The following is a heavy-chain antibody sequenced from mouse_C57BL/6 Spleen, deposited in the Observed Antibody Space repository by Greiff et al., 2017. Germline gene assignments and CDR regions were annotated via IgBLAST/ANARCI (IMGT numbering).Heavy chain of an antibody. J-gene: IGHJ3*01. CDR1: GYAFTNYL. D-gene: IGHD2-12*01. CDR2: INPGSGGP. CDR3: ARSLRELAY. Sequence: QVQLQQSGAELVRPGTSVKVSCKASGYAFTNYLIEWVKQRPGQGLEWIGVINPGSGGPNYNEKFKGKATLTADKSSSTAYMQLSSVASEDYAVYCCARSLRELAYWGQGTLVTVSA. V-gene: IGHV1-54*01.